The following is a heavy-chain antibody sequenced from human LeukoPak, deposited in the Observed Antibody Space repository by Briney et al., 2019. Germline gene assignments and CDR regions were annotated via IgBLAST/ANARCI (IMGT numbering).Heavy chain of an antibody. CDR1: GYTFTDYY. CDR3: AVTFTVTTDFDY. CDR2: LNPNSGGT. V-gene: IGHV1-2*02. J-gene: IGHJ4*02. Sequence: ASVKVSCKASGYTFTDYYMHWVRQAPGQGLEWMGWLNPNSGGTNYVQKFQGRVTMTRDTSISTAYMELSRLTSDDTAAYYCAVTFTVTTDFDYWGQGTLVTVSS. D-gene: IGHD4-17*01.